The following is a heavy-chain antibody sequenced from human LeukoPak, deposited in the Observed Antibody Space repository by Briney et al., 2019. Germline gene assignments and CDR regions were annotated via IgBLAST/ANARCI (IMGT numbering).Heavy chain of an antibody. CDR2: IIPIFGTA. CDR1: GGTFSSYA. J-gene: IGHJ4*02. CDR3: ARETVDLRGYFDY. D-gene: IGHD5-12*01. Sequence: SSVKVSCKTSGGTFSSYAISWVRQAPGQGREWMGGIIPIFGTANYAQKFQGRVTITADESTSTAYMELSSLRSEDTAVYYCARETVDLRGYFDYWGQGTLVTVSS. V-gene: IGHV1-69*01.